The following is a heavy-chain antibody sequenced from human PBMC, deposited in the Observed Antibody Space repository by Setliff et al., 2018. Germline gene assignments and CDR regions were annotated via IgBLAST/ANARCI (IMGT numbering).Heavy chain of an antibody. D-gene: IGHD3-3*01. CDR2: INHSGSS. J-gene: IGHJ6*03. CDR3: ARMSGFLYMDV. Sequence: SETLSLTCAASGGTFSGYYWTWIRQPPGKGLEWIGEINHSGSSNYNPSLKSRVTISVDTSKNQFSLKLSSVTAADTAVYYCARMSGFLYMDVWGKGTTVTVSS. CDR1: GGTFSGYY. V-gene: IGHV4-34*01.